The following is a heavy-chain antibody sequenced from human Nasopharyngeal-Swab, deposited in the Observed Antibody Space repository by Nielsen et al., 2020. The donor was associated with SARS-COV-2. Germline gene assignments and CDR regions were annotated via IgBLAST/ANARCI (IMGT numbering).Heavy chain of an antibody. CDR1: GYTFTNYG. V-gene: IGHV1-18*01. D-gene: IGHD3-16*02. J-gene: IGHJ2*01. CDR3: ARDHDYVWGSYRSNNYWYFDL. CDR2: ISNYNGNT. Sequence: ASVKVSCKASGYTFTNYGISWVRQAPGQGLEWMGWISNYNGNTKNAQKLQGRVTMTADTSTSTAYMELRSLGSDDTAVYYCARDHDYVWGSYRSNNYWYFDLWGRGTLVTVSS.